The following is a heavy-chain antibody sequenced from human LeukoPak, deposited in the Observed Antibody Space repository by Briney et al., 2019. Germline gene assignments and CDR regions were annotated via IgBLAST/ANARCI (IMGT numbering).Heavy chain of an antibody. CDR2: IRYDGGNK. D-gene: IGHD1-26*01. J-gene: IGHJ3*02. V-gene: IGHV3-30*02. CDR3: AKALGSGSSYDAFDM. Sequence: GGSLRLSCAASGFSFNTYGINWVRQAPGKGLEWVAFIRYDGGNKYYADSVKGRFTISRDNSKNTLYLQMNSLRVEDTAVYYCAKALGSGSSYDAFDMWGQGTMVTVSS. CDR1: GFSFNTYG.